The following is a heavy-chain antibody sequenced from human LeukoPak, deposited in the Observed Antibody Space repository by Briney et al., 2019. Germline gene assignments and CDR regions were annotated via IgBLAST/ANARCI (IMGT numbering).Heavy chain of an antibody. CDR3: AKDAQRGFDYSNSLQY. D-gene: IGHD4-11*01. CDR1: GFTFSHYA. CDR2: IWSDGTNQ. J-gene: IGHJ4*02. Sequence: GGSLTLSCAASGFTFSHYAMHWVRQAPGKGLAWVAVIWSDGTNQYYADSVRGRFTIYRDDFQKRVFLQMNSLRVEDTALYYCAKDAQRGFDYSNSLQYWGQGALVTVSS. V-gene: IGHV3-33*06.